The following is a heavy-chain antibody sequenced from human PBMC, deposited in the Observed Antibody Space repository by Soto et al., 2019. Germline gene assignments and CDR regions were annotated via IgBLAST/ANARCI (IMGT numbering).Heavy chain of an antibody. V-gene: IGHV4-59*08. D-gene: IGHD1-26*01. CDR2: IYYSGST. Sequence: PSETLSLTCTVSGGSISSYYWSWIRQPPGKGLEWIGDIYYSGSTNYNPTLKSRVTIPVTTSSTRXSLKLSAVTAADTAVYHWASLNRVGYFGMDVWGQGTTVTVSS. CDR1: GGSISSYY. CDR3: ASLNRVGYFGMDV. J-gene: IGHJ6*02.